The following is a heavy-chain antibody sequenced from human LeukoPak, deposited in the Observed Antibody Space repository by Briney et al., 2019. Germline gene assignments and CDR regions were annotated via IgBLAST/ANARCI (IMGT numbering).Heavy chain of an antibody. CDR2: IFYTGST. V-gene: IGHV4-59*01. J-gene: IGHJ1*01. D-gene: IGHD6-6*01. CDR1: GGSIGVYY. Sequence: SETLSLTCTVSGGSIGVYYWSWIRQPPGKGLEWIGYIFYTGSTNYNPSLQGRVTISVDTSKNQFSLKLYSVTAADTAVYYCARGGAARLHFQNWGQGTLVTVSS. CDR3: ARGGAARLHFQN.